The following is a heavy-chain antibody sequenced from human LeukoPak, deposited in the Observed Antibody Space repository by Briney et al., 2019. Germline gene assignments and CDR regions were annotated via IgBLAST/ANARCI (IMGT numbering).Heavy chain of an antibody. J-gene: IGHJ3*02. Sequence: PSETLSLTCAVYGGSFSGYYWSWIRQPPGKGLEWIGEINHSGSTDYNPSLKSRVTISVDTSRNQFSLKLSSVTAADTAVYYCARDFGSSGYPDAFDIWGQGTMVTVSS. V-gene: IGHV4-34*01. D-gene: IGHD3-22*01. CDR2: INHSGST. CDR1: GGSFSGYY. CDR3: ARDFGSSGYPDAFDI.